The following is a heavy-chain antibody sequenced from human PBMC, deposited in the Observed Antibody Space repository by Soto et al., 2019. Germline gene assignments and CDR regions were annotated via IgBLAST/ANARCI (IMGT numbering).Heavy chain of an antibody. J-gene: IGHJ3*02. Sequence: GESLKISCKGSGYSFTSYWIGWVRQMPGKGLEWMGIIYPGYSDTRYSPSFQGQVTISAGKSIDTAYLQWSSLKGSVTAMYYFAKQCFLEGEYSSSSGLGAFDIWGQGTMVTVSS. CDR1: GYSFTSYW. CDR2: IYPGYSDT. V-gene: IGHV5-51*01. CDR3: AKQCFLEGEYSSSSGLGAFDI. D-gene: IGHD6-6*01.